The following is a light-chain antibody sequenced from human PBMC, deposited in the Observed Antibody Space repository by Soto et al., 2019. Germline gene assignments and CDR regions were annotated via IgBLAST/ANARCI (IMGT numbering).Light chain of an antibody. CDR3: QQLRIWPRALT. Sequence: EIVWTQSPATLSLSPGARATLSCRASQSVSSYFAWYHQKPGQAPRLLIYDASNRATGIPARFSGSGSGTDFTLTISSLEPEDFAVYYCQQLRIWPRALTFGQGTKVEIK. V-gene: IGKV3-11*01. CDR2: DAS. CDR1: QSVSSY. J-gene: IGKJ1*01.